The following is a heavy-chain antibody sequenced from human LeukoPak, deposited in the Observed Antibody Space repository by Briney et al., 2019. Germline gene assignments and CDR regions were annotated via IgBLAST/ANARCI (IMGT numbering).Heavy chain of an antibody. CDR3: AKDLVEQWLVSIDGYYYYGMDV. V-gene: IGHV3-30-3*01. J-gene: IGHJ6*02. Sequence: GRSLRLSCAASGFTFSSYAMHWVRQAPGKGLEWVAVISYDGSNKYYADSVKGRFTISRDNSKNTLYLQMNSLRAEDTAVYYCAKDLVEQWLVSIDGYYYYGMDVWGQGTTVTVSS. CDR1: GFTFSSYA. D-gene: IGHD6-19*01. CDR2: ISYDGSNK.